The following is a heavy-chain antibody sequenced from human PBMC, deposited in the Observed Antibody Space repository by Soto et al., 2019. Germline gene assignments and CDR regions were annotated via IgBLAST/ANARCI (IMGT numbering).Heavy chain of an antibody. J-gene: IGHJ5*01. CDR3: ATEGRNGYISYYIVT. D-gene: IGHD1-26*01. CDR1: GFSLSNSG. V-gene: IGHV3-48*02. CDR2: ISRSQSAI. Sequence: GGSLRLSCSASGFSLSNSGMLWVRQDPGKGLEWISYISRSQSAIYYADSVKGRFTMSRDNANNSLLLQMNRLRDKDRAEYYCATEGRNGYISYYIVTWGQEVPLTVSS.